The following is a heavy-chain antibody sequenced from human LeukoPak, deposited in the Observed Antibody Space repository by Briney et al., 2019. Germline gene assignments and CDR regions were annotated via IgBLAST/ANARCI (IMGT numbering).Heavy chain of an antibody. V-gene: IGHV4-61*05. Sequence: SETLSLTCTVSGGSISSSSYYWGWIRQPPGKGLEWIGYIYYSGSTNYNPSLKSRVTISVDTSKNQFSLKLSSVTAADTAVYYCARSAESSSWVEFDYWGQGTLVTVSS. J-gene: IGHJ4*02. D-gene: IGHD6-13*01. CDR3: ARSAESSSWVEFDY. CDR2: IYYSGST. CDR1: GGSISSSSYY.